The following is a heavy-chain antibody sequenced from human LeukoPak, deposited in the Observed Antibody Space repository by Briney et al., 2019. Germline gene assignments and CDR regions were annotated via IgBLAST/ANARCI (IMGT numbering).Heavy chain of an antibody. CDR2: IKQDGSEK. CDR3: AREQWLALSPYFDY. CDR1: GFTFSSYW. D-gene: IGHD6-19*01. Sequence: GGSLRLSCAASGFTFSSYWMSWVSQAPGKGLEWVANIKQDGSEKYYVDSVKGRFTISRDNAKNSLYLQMNSLRAEDTAVYYCAREQWLALSPYFDYWGQGTLVTVSS. V-gene: IGHV3-7*01. J-gene: IGHJ4*02.